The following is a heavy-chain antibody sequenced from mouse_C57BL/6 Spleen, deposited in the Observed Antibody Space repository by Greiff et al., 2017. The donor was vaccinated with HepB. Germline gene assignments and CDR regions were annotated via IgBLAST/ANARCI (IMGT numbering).Heavy chain of an antibody. CDR1: GYAFSSSW. CDR3: ARGGNYWYFDV. CDR2: IYPGDGDT. V-gene: IGHV1-82*01. J-gene: IGHJ1*03. D-gene: IGHD2-1*01. Sequence: QVQLQQSGPELVKPGASVKISCKASGYAFSSSWMNWVKQRPGKGLEWVGRIYPGDGDTNYNGKFKGKATLTADKSSSTAYMQLSSLTSDDSAVYFCARGGNYWYFDVWGTGTTVTVSS.